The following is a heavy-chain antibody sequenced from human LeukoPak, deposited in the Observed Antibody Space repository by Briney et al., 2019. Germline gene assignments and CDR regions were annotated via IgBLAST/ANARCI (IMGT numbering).Heavy chain of an antibody. J-gene: IGHJ4*02. D-gene: IGHD6-19*01. CDR3: AKVPVEQWLVLDY. CDR1: GFTFSSYA. CDR2: ISGSGGST. V-gene: IGHV3-23*01. Sequence: PGGSLRLSCAASGFTFSSYAMSWVRQAPGKGLEWVSAISGSGGSTYYAGSVKGRFTISKDNSKNTFYLQMNSLRAEDTAVYYCAKVPVEQWLVLDYWGQGTLVTVSS.